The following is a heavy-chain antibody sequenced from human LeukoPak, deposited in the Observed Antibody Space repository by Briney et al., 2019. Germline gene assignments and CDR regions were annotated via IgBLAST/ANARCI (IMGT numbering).Heavy chain of an antibody. J-gene: IGHJ4*02. V-gene: IGHV3-30*03. D-gene: IGHD2-2*02. CDR3: ARGVRDIVVVPAAIPSHYFDY. CDR2: ISYDGSNK. CDR1: GFTFSTYG. Sequence: GGSLRLSCAASGFTFSTYGMHWVRQAPVQGLEWVAVISYDGSNKYYADSVKGRFTISRDNSKNTLYLQMNSLRAEDTAVYYCARGVRDIVVVPAAIPSHYFDYWGQGTLVTVSS.